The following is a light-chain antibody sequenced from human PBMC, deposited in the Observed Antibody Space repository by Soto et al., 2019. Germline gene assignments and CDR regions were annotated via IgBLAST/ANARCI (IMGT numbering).Light chain of an antibody. Sequence: DIQMTQSPSTLSASVGDRVTITCRASQSISSWLAWYQQKPGKAPKLLLYKASSLESGVPSRFSGSGSGTEFTLTISSLQPDDFATYYCQQYNIYPYTFGQGTKLEIK. J-gene: IGKJ2*01. CDR1: QSISSW. CDR2: KAS. CDR3: QQYNIYPYT. V-gene: IGKV1-5*03.